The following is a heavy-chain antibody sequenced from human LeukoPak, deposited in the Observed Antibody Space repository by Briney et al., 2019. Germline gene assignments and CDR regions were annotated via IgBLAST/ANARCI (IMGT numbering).Heavy chain of an antibody. CDR1: GFTFSNYW. V-gene: IGHV3-74*01. J-gene: IGHJ4*02. CDR2: IHKDGSDA. CDR3: ARVLGGYYFDY. D-gene: IGHD1-26*01. Sequence: PGGSLRLSCAASGFTFSNYWMHWVRQAPGKGLVWVSRIHKDGSDASHAESVKGRFTISRDNAKDTLFLQMNSPRAEDTAVYYCARVLGGYYFDYWGQGTLVTVSS.